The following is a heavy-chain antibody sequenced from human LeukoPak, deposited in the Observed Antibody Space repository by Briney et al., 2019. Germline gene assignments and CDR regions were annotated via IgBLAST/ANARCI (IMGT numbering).Heavy chain of an antibody. CDR2: ISGGGDAT. Sequence: GGSLRLSCAASDFSFITYAMSWVRQAPGKGLEWVSTISGGGDATYYADSVKGRFTISRDNSKNTLYLQMNSLRVEDTAVYYCASSDILTGYYLHTWGQGTLVTVSS. D-gene: IGHD3-9*01. V-gene: IGHV3-23*01. CDR1: DFSFITYA. CDR3: ASSDILTGYYLHT. J-gene: IGHJ4*02.